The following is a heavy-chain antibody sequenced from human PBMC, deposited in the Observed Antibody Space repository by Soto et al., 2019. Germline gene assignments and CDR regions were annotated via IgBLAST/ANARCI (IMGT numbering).Heavy chain of an antibody. CDR2: ISSSSSYI. Sequence: GGSLRLSCAASGFTFSSYSMNWVRQAPGKGLEWVSSISSSSSYICYADSVKGRFTISRDNAKNSLYLQMNSLRAEDTAVYYCARGHGTTVTTFEYWGQGTLVTVSS. V-gene: IGHV3-21*01. CDR1: GFTFSSYS. D-gene: IGHD4-17*01. J-gene: IGHJ4*02. CDR3: ARGHGTTVTTFEY.